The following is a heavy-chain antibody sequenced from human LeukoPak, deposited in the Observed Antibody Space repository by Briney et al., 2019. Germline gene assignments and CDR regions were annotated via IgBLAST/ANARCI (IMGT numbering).Heavy chain of an antibody. CDR1: GYSISSGYY. CDR3: ARLFLRLGELSPIGY. D-gene: IGHD3-16*02. CDR2: IYHSGST. V-gene: IGHV4-38-2*01. J-gene: IGHJ4*02. Sequence: KSSETLSLTCAVSGYSISSGYYWGWIRQPPGKGLEWIGSIYHSGSTYYNPPLKSRVTISVDTSKNQFSLKLSSVTAADTAVYYCARLFLRLGELSPIGYWGQGTLVTVSS.